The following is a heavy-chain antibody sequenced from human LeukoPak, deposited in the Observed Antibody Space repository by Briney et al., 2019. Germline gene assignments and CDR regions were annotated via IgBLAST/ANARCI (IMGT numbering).Heavy chain of an antibody. V-gene: IGHV4-59*01. CDR3: ASQYGVHPYYYMDV. D-gene: IGHD4-17*01. CDR1: GGSISSYY. Sequence: SETLSLTCTVSGGSISSYYWSWIRQPPGKGLEWIGYIYYSGSTNYNPSLKSRVAISVDTSKNQFSLKLSSVTAADTAVYYRASQYGVHPYYYMDVWGKGTTVTISS. CDR2: IYYSGST. J-gene: IGHJ6*03.